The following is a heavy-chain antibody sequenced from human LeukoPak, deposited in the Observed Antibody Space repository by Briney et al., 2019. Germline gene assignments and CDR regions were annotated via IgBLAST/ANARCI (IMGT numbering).Heavy chain of an antibody. CDR3: ARPQGPTVPPHFDY. D-gene: IGHD4-17*01. Sequence: ASVKVSFKASGYTFTGYYMHWVRQAPGQGLEWMGWINPNSGGTNYAQKFQGRVTMTRDTSISTAYMELSRLRSDDTAVYYCARPQGPTVPPHFDYWGQGTLVTVSS. J-gene: IGHJ4*02. CDR2: INPNSGGT. V-gene: IGHV1-2*02. CDR1: GYTFTGYY.